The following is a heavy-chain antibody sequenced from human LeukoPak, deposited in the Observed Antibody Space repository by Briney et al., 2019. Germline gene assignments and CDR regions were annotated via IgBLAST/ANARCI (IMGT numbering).Heavy chain of an antibody. V-gene: IGHV4-34*01. J-gene: IGHJ4*02. CDR3: ARGIGYSGSYHYFDY. Sequence: SETRSLTCAVYGGSFNGYYWSWIRQPPGKGLEWIGEINHSGSTNYNPSLKSRVTISVDTSKNQFSLKLSSVTAADTAVYYCARGIGYSGSYHYFDYWGQGTLVTVSS. D-gene: IGHD1-26*01. CDR1: GGSFNGYY. CDR2: INHSGST.